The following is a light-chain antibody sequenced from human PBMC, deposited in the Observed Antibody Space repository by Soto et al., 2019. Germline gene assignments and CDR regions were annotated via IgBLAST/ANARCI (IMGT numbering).Light chain of an antibody. J-gene: IGKJ5*01. CDR3: QLHANSPP. Sequence: EIVLTQSPGTLSLSPVERATLSFMASQSVRNNYLAWYQQRPGQAPRLLIYAASSRATGIPDRFSGSGSGTDFTLTISRLEPEDFAVYYCQLHANSPPFGQGTRLEI. CDR1: QSVRNNY. CDR2: AAS. V-gene: IGKV3-20*01.